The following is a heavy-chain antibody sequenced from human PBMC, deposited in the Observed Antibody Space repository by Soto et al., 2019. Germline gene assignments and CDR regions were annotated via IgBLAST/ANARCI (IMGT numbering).Heavy chain of an antibody. J-gene: IGHJ4*02. CDR2: ITSDTKTI. V-gene: IGHV3-48*02. Sequence: EVRLVESGGALVQRGGSLTLSCAASGFRFSIYSMNWVPQAPGEGLEWSAYITSDTKTIKYAESVKGRFTISRDNAKNSVYLQMNNLSDEDTAVYYCARSVEGHFDYWGQGTVVTVSS. CDR3: ARSVEGHFDY. D-gene: IGHD6-19*01. CDR1: GFRFSIYS.